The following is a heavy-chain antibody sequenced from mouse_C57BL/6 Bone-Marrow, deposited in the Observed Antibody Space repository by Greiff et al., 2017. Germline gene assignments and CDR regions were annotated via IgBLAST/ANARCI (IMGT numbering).Heavy chain of an antibody. CDR3: ARASQAYYYAMDY. Sequence: EVQLVVSGGGLVKPGGSLKLSCAASGFTFSDYGMHWVRQAPEKGLEWVAYISSGSSTIYYADTVKGRFTISRDNAKNTLFLQMTSLRSEDTAMYYCARASQAYYYAMDYWGQGTSVTVSS. V-gene: IGHV5-17*01. CDR1: GFTFSDYG. J-gene: IGHJ4*01. D-gene: IGHD3-2*02. CDR2: ISSGSSTI.